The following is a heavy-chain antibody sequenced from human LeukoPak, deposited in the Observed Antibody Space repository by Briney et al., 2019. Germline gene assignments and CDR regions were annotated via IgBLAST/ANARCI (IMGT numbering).Heavy chain of an antibody. CDR3: ARVGDYYYYFIHV. Sequence: GGSLRLSCAASGFTFSGYGMSWVRQAPGKGLEWVSAISGSGGSTYYADSVKGRFTISRDNAKNSLYLQMNSLRAEDTAVYYCARVGDYYYYFIHVWGKGTTVTISS. V-gene: IGHV3-23*01. J-gene: IGHJ6*03. CDR2: ISGSGGST. CDR1: GFTFSGYG.